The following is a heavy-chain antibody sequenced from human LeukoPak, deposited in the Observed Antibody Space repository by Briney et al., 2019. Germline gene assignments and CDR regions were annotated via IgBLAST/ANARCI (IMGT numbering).Heavy chain of an antibody. CDR3: ARADIIVVAGSTPVGSGFEY. Sequence: GASLKVSCKTSGYTFTTYGISWLRQAPGQGLEWMGRISAHKGETEYAQKFQGRVTMTREISTSTAYMELQSLTSDDTAVYYCARADIIVVAGSTPVGSGFEYWGQGALITVS. CDR2: ISAHKGET. J-gene: IGHJ4*02. D-gene: IGHD2-15*01. V-gene: IGHV1-18*01. CDR1: GYTFTTYG.